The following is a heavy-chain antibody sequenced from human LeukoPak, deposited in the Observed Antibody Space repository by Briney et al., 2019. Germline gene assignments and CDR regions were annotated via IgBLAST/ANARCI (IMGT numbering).Heavy chain of an antibody. CDR1: GRSISSFY. Sequence: SETLSLTCTVSGRSISSFYWSWIRQPPGKGLEWIGEINHSGSTNYNPSLKSRVTISVDTSKNQFSLKLSSVTAADTAVYYCARERGYGSGSYYTRPYFDYWGQGTLVTVSS. J-gene: IGHJ4*02. V-gene: IGHV4-34*01. CDR3: ARERGYGSGSYYTRPYFDY. CDR2: INHSGST. D-gene: IGHD3-10*01.